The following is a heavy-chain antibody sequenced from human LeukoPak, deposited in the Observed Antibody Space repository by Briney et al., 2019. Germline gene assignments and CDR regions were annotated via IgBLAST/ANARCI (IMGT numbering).Heavy chain of an antibody. Sequence: SVKVSCKASGGTFSSYAISWVRQAPGQGLEWMGGIIPIFGTANYAQKFQGRVTMTRNTSISTAYMELSSLRSEDTAVYYCARDYKRKFDYWGQGTLVTVSS. J-gene: IGHJ4*02. D-gene: IGHD1-14*01. CDR2: IIPIFGTA. V-gene: IGHV1-69*05. CDR3: ARDYKRKFDY. CDR1: GGTFSSYA.